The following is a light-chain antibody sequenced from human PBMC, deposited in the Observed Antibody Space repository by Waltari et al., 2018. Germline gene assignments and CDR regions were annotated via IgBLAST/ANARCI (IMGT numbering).Light chain of an antibody. CDR3: QQSYSTPLYT. Sequence: DIQMTQSPSSLSASVGDRITITCRASQSISSYLNWYQQKPGKAPKLLIYAASNLQSGVPSRFSGSGSGTDFTLTISSLQPEDFATYYCQQSYSTPLYTFGQGTKLEIK. V-gene: IGKV1-39*01. J-gene: IGKJ2*01. CDR2: AAS. CDR1: QSISSY.